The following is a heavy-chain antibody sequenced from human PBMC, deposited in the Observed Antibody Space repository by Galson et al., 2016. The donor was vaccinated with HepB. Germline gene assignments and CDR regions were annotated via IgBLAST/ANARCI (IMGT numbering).Heavy chain of an antibody. V-gene: IGHV3-66*01. J-gene: IGHJ4*02. CDR1: GFTVFNNY. CDR3: ATSPSVGY. D-gene: IGHD6-13*01. CDR2: IYSGSTT. Sequence: SLRLSCAASGFTVFNNYMSWVRQAPGKGLEGVSVIYSGSTTNYADSVKGRFTISRDKSKNTLYLQMNSLRAEDTAVYYCATSPSVGYWGQGTLVTVSS.